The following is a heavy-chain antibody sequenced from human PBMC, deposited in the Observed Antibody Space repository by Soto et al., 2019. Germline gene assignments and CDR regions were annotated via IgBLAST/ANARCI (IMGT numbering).Heavy chain of an antibody. Sequence: SETLSLTCTVSGGSISSGDYYWSWIRQHPGKGLEWIGYIYYAGSTSYNPSLKSRVTISLETSKSQFSLRLSSVTAADTAVYFCARMGFYYQSIDPWGPGTLVNVSS. D-gene: IGHD3-22*01. CDR3: ARMGFYYQSIDP. CDR1: GGSISSGDYY. J-gene: IGHJ5*02. CDR2: IYYAGST. V-gene: IGHV4-30-4*08.